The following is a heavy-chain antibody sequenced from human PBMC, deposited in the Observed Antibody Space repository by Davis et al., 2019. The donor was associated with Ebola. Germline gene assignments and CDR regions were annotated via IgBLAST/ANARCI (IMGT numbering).Heavy chain of an antibody. J-gene: IGHJ4*02. CDR2: ISYDGSNK. CDR1: GFTFSSYG. V-gene: IGHV3-30*03. Sequence: GESLKISCAASGFTFSSYGMHWVRQAPGKGPEWVAVISYDGSNKYYADSVKGRFTISRDNSKNTLYLQMNSLRAEDTAVYYCARGSIAVDWGQGTLVTVSS. D-gene: IGHD6-19*01. CDR3: ARGSIAVD.